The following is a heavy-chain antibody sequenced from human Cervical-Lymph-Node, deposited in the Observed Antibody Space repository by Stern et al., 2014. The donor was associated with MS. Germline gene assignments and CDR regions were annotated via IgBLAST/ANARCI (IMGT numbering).Heavy chain of an antibody. CDR1: GFTSSDHY. CDR2: SRNKANNYII. Sequence: EMQLVESGGGLVQPGGSLRLSCAASGFTSSDHYMDWVRQAPGKGLEWVGRSRNKANNYIIEYAASVKGRFTISRDDSKNSLYLQINSLKTEDTAVYYCTSRHSGSSDYWGQGTLVAVSS. D-gene: IGHD1-26*01. V-gene: IGHV3-72*01. J-gene: IGHJ4*02. CDR3: TSRHSGSSDY.